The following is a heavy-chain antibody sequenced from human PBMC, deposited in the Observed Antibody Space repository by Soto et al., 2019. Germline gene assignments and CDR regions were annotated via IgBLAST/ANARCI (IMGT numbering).Heavy chain of an antibody. CDR1: GFTVSSNY. J-gene: IGHJ6*03. D-gene: IGHD3-9*01. CDR2: IYSGGST. CDR3: AREVTNYDILTGYPAYYYYMDV. Sequence: GGSLRLSCAASGFTVSSNYMSWVRQAPGKGLEWVSVIYSGGSTYYADSVKGRFTISRDNSKNTLYLQMNSLRAEDTAVYYCAREVTNYDILTGYPAYYYYMDVWGKGTTVTVSS. V-gene: IGHV3-66*01.